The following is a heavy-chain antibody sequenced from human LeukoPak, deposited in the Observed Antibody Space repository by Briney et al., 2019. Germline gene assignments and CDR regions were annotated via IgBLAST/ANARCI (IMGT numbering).Heavy chain of an antibody. CDR3: ANIAAAGTDFDY. CDR1: RYTFTGYY. D-gene: IGHD6-13*01. V-gene: IGHV1-2*02. Sequence: GASVKVSCKASRYTFTGYYMHWMRQAPGQGLEWMGWINPNSGGTNFAQNFQGRVTMTRDTSISTAYMELSRLRSDDTAVYYCANIAAAGTDFDYWGQGTLVTVSS. J-gene: IGHJ4*02. CDR2: INPNSGGT.